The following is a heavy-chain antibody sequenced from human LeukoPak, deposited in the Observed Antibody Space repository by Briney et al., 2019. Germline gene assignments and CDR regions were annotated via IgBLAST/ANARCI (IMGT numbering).Heavy chain of an antibody. V-gene: IGHV3-73*01. CDR3: ARVRWDYGGNSVRFDL. Sequence: GGSLRLSCAASGFTFSGSAMHWVRQASGKGLEWVGRIRSKANSYATAYAASVKGRFTISRDDSKNTAYLQMNSLKAEDTALYHCARVRWDYGGNSVRFDLSGRGTLVTVYS. CDR2: IRSKANSYAT. D-gene: IGHD4-23*01. J-gene: IGHJ2*01. CDR1: GFTFSGSA.